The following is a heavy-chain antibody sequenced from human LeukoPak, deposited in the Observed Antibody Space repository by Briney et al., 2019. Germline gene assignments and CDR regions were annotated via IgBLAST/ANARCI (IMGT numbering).Heavy chain of an antibody. Sequence: KSGGSLRLSCAASGFTFSSYSMNWVRQAPGKGLEWVSSISSSSSYIYYADSVKGRFTISRDNSMNTLYLQMNSLRAEDTAVYYCARTPGIAVAGTGYVDYWGQGTLVTVSS. V-gene: IGHV3-21*04. J-gene: IGHJ4*02. D-gene: IGHD6-19*01. CDR2: ISSSSSYI. CDR1: GFTFSSYS. CDR3: ARTPGIAVAGTGYVDY.